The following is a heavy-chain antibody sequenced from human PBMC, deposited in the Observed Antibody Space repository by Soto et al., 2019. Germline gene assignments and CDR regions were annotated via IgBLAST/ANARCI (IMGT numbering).Heavy chain of an antibody. CDR3: ATSGKLEGEKVYDAFDI. CDR2: IYPGDSDT. CDR1: GYSFTSYW. D-gene: IGHD3-10*01. V-gene: IGHV5-51*01. J-gene: IGHJ3*02. Sequence: PGESLKISGKGSGYSFTSYWIGWVRQMPGKGLEWMGIIYPGDSDTRYSPSFQGQVTISADKSIGTAYLQWSSLKASDTAMYYCATSGKLEGEKVYDAFDIWGQGTMVTVSS.